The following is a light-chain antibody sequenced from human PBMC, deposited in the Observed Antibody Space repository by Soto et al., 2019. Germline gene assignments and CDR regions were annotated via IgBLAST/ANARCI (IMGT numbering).Light chain of an antibody. Sequence: EIVLTQSPATLSLSPGERATLSCRASQSVSSYLAWYQQKPGQAPRLLIYYASNRATGIPARCSGSGSGTDFTLTISSLEPEDFAVYYCQQRSNWLLYTFGQGTKLEIK. CDR3: QQRSNWLLYT. CDR1: QSVSSY. J-gene: IGKJ2*01. CDR2: YAS. V-gene: IGKV3-11*01.